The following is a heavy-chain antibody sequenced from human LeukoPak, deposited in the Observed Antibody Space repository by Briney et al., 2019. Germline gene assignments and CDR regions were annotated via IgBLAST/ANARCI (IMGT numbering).Heavy chain of an antibody. V-gene: IGHV3-21*01. CDR1: GFTFSSYS. J-gene: IGHJ4*02. D-gene: IGHD2-2*01. CDR2: ISSSSSYI. Sequence: GGSLRLSCAASGFTFSSYSMNWVRQAPGKGLEWVSSISSSSSYIYYADSVKGRFTISRDNAKNSLYLQMNSLRAEDTAVCYCASMAGYCSSTSCSTDYYFDYWGQGTLVTVSS. CDR3: ASMAGYCSSTSCSTDYYFDY.